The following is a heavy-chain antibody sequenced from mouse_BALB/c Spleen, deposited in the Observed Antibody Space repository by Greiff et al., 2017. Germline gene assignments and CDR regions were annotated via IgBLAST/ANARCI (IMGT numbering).Heavy chain of an antibody. D-gene: IGHD2-14*01. Sequence: EVQLQQSGAELVKPGASVKLSCTASGFNIKDSYMHWVKQRPEQGLEWIGRIDPANGNTKYDPKFQGKATITADTSSNTAYLQLSSLTSEATAVYYCAPYRYDVGPGGWFAYWGQGTLVTVSA. CDR2: IDPANGNT. CDR1: GFNIKDSY. V-gene: IGHV14-3*02. CDR3: APYRYDVGPGGWFAY. J-gene: IGHJ3*01.